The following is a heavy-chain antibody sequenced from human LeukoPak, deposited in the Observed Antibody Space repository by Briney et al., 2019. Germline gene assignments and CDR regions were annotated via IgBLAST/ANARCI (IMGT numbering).Heavy chain of an antibody. Sequence: PGGSLRLSCAASGFTVSSNYMSWVRQAPGKGLEWVSVIYSGGSTYYADSVKGRFTISRDNSKNTLYLQMNSLRAEDTAVYYCARERLTGVYYGMDVWGQGTTVTVSS. CDR2: IYSGGST. J-gene: IGHJ6*02. D-gene: IGHD3-9*01. CDR1: GFTVSSNY. V-gene: IGHV3-53*01. CDR3: ARERLTGVYYGMDV.